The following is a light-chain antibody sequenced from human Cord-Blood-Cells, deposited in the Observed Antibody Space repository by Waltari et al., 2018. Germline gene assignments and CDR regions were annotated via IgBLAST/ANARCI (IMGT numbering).Light chain of an antibody. Sequence: SSELTQDPAVSVALGQTVRITCQGDSLRSYYASWYQQKPGQAPVLVIYGKNNRPSGIPDRFSGSGSGNTASLTITGAQAEDEADYYCNSRDSSGNQYVFGTGTKVTVL. V-gene: IGLV3-19*01. CDR2: GKN. CDR1: SLRSYY. CDR3: NSRDSSGNQYV. J-gene: IGLJ1*01.